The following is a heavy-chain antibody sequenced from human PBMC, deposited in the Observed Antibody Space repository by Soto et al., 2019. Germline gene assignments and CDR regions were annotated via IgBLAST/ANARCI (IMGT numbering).Heavy chain of an antibody. J-gene: IGHJ4*02. CDR3: ARGSSRWDY. V-gene: IGHV4-4*07. D-gene: IGHD6-13*01. CDR2: IYSDGRN. CDR1: GGSISSFY. Sequence: SETLSLTCTVSGGSISSFYWSWIRQPAGKGLEWIGRIYSDGRNNYNPSLKSRVTMSVDTSKNQFSLRLSSVTAADTAMYYCARGSSRWDYWGQGPLVTVTS.